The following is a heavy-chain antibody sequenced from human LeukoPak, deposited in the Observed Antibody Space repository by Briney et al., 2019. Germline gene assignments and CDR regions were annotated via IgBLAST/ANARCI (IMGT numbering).Heavy chain of an antibody. CDR2: IYSGGST. Sequence: GGSLRLSCAASGFTVSSDYMSWVRQAPGKGLEWVSVIYSGGSTYYADSVKGRFTISRGNSKNTLYLQMNSLRAEDTAVYYCARVLRYYDSSGYGYYFDYWGQGTLVTVSS. J-gene: IGHJ4*02. D-gene: IGHD3-22*01. CDR3: ARVLRYYDSSGYGYYFDY. V-gene: IGHV3-53*01. CDR1: GFTVSSDY.